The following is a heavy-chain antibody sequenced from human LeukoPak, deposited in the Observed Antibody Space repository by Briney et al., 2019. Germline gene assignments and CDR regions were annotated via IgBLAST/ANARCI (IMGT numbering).Heavy chain of an antibody. CDR2: ISGSSSSGRT. D-gene: IGHD4-23*01. Sequence: GGSLRVSCAASGFTFSSNAMSWGRQAPGKGLEWVSAISGSSSSGRTFYADSVEGRFTISRDNSKNTLYLQMNSLRAEDTAIYYCAKMRWELNYFDYWGQGTLVTVSS. J-gene: IGHJ4*02. V-gene: IGHV3-23*01. CDR3: AKMRWELNYFDY. CDR1: GFTFSSNA.